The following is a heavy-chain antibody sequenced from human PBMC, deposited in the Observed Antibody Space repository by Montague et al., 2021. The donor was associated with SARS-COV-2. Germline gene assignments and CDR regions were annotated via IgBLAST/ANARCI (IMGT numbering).Heavy chain of an antibody. V-gene: IGHV4-59*01. D-gene: IGHD6-13*01. Sequence: SETLSLTCTVSGGSISPYYWNWTRQSPGKGLEWIGDIYYSGSTTYNPSLKSRVTISVDTSKNQFSLRLSSVTAADTAVYYCARGIWYANWGQGILVTVSS. CDR2: IYYSGST. CDR1: GGSISPYY. CDR3: ARGIWYAN. J-gene: IGHJ4*02.